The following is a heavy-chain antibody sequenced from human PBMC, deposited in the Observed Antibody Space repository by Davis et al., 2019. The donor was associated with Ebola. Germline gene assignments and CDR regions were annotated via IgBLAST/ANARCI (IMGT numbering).Heavy chain of an antibody. Sequence: PSETLSLTCTVSGGSVSSGSYYWSWIRQPPGKGLEWIGYIYYSGSTNYNPSLKSRVTISVDTSKNQFSLKLSSVTAADTAVYYCARDKSVLRYFDWPGALYYYGMDVWGQGTTVTVSS. CDR1: GGSVSSGSYY. CDR2: IYYSGST. D-gene: IGHD3-9*01. V-gene: IGHV4-61*01. J-gene: IGHJ6*02. CDR3: ARDKSVLRYFDWPGALYYYGMDV.